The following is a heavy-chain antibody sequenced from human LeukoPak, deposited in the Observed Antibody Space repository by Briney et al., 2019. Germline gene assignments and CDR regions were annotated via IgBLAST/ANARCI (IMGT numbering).Heavy chain of an antibody. Sequence: GGSLRLSCSASGFTFSSYAMTWVRQAPGKGLEWVSLISSSGGSTYYADSVKGRSTISRDNSKNTLYLQMNRLRADDTAIYYCAKATEYNWNDGSGREFDYWGQGTPVTVSS. CDR1: GFTFSSYA. V-gene: IGHV3-23*01. J-gene: IGHJ4*02. D-gene: IGHD1-1*01. CDR2: ISSSGGST. CDR3: AKATEYNWNDGSGREFDY.